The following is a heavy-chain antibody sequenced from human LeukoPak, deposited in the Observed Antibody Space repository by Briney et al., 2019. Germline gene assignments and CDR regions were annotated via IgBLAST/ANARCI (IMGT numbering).Heavy chain of an antibody. D-gene: IGHD3-10*01. J-gene: IGHJ4*02. Sequence: SGGSLRLSCAASGFTFSNAWMNWVRQAPGKGLEWVGRIKSKTDGGTTDYDYAAPVKGRFTISRDDSKNTLYLQMNSLKTEDAAVYYCTTIRSSGTKILDYWGQGTLVTVSS. CDR1: GFTFSNAW. V-gene: IGHV3-15*01. CDR3: TTIRSSGTKILDY. CDR2: IKSKTDGGTT.